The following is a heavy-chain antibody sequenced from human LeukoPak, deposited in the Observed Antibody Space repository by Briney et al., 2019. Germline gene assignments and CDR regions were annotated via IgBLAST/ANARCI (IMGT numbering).Heavy chain of an antibody. CDR2: IKQDGSEK. CDR3: ARDGSKLELRSAFDI. D-gene: IGHD1-7*01. CDR1: GFTFSSYW. Sequence: GGSLRLSCAASGFTFSSYWMSWVRQAPGKGLEWVANIKQDGSEKYYVDSVKGRFTISRDNAKNSLYLQMNSLRAEDTAAYYCARDGSKLELRSAFDIWGQGTMVTVSS. V-gene: IGHV3-7*01. J-gene: IGHJ3*02.